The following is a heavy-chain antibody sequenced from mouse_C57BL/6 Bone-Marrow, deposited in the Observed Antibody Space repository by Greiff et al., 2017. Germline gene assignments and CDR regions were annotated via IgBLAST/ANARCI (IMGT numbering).Heavy chain of an antibody. D-gene: IGHD2-5*01. CDR1: GYTFTSYW. CDR3: ARPYYSNYWYFDV. Sequence: QVQLQQPGAELVKPGASVQMSCKASGYTFTSYWITWVKQRPGPVLEWIGDISPGSGSTNYNEKFKSKATLTVDTSSRTAYMQLSSLTSEDSAVYYCARPYYSNYWYFDVWGTGTTVTVSS. J-gene: IGHJ1*03. CDR2: ISPGSGST. V-gene: IGHV1-55*01.